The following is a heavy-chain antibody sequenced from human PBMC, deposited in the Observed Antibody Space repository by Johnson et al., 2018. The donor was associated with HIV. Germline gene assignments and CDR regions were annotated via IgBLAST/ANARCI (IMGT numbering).Heavy chain of an antibody. CDR1: GITFSSYW. D-gene: IGHD5-18*01. Sequence: VQLVESGGGVVQPGRSLRLSCAASGITFSSYWMSWVRQAPGKGLEWVANIKQDGSEKYYVDSVKGRFTISRDNAKNSLYLQMNSLRAEDTAVYYCAKGRSPRIQLRTWAFDIWGQGTMVIVSS. CDR2: IKQDGSEK. CDR3: AKGRSPRIQLRTWAFDI. J-gene: IGHJ3*02. V-gene: IGHV3-7*02.